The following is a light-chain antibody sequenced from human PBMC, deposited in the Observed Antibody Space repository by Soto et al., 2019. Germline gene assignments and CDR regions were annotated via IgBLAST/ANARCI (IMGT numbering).Light chain of an antibody. CDR1: QSLQHSNGYNY. Sequence: DIVMTQSPLSLPVTPGEPASISCRSSQSLQHSNGYNYLDWYLQKPGQSPQLLMYLGSNRGSGVPDRFSGSGSGTDFTLKISRVEAEDVGVYYCMQALQIPQTFGQGTKVEIK. V-gene: IGKV2-28*01. J-gene: IGKJ1*01. CDR2: LGS. CDR3: MQALQIPQT.